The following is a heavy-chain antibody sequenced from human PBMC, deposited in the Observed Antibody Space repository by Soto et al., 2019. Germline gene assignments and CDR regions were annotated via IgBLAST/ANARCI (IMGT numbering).Heavy chain of an antibody. J-gene: IGHJ6*03. CDR2: IIGSGGST. V-gene: IGHV3-23*01. Sequence: QLGGSLRLPCAASGFTFSSDAMSWVRQAPGKGLERVSAIIGSGGSTYYADSVKGRFTISRDNSKNTLYLQMNRLRAEDTAVYYCAKVVVPVPLSSDCSSTSCYAAYYYYYYMDVWGKGTTVTVSS. CDR3: AKVVVPVPLSSDCSSTSCYAAYYYYYYMDV. CDR1: GFTFSSDA. D-gene: IGHD2-2*01.